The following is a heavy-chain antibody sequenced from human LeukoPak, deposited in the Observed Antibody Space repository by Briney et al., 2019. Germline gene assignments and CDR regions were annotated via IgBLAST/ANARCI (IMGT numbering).Heavy chain of an antibody. J-gene: IGHJ4*02. Sequence: GGSLRLSCAASGFTFSTFAMTWVRQAPGKGLEWVSTISGGGGSTYYADSVKGRFTISRDNSKSTLFLQMNSLRVEDTAVYYCANVLDFDYWGQGTLVTVSS. V-gene: IGHV3-23*01. CDR3: ANVLDFDY. CDR1: GFTFSTFA. CDR2: ISGGGGST. D-gene: IGHD6-6*01.